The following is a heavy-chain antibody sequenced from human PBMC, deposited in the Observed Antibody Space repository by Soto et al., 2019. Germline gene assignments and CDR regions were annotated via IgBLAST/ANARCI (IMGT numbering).Heavy chain of an antibody. CDR1: GGSISSYY. CDR3: ARIIRLGELSHLYYFAY. D-gene: IGHD3-16*02. Sequence: SETLSLTCTVSGGSISSYYWSWIRQPPGKGLEWIGYIYYSGSTNYNPSLKSRVTISVDTSKYQFSLKLSSVTAADTAVYYCARIIRLGELSHLYYFAYWGQGTLVTVSS. J-gene: IGHJ4*02. CDR2: IYYSGST. V-gene: IGHV4-59*01.